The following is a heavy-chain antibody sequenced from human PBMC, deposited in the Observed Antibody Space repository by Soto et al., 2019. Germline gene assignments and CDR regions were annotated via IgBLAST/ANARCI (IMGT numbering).Heavy chain of an antibody. V-gene: IGHV1-69*12. CDR2: IIPIFGTA. J-gene: IGHJ6*02. CDR1: GGTFSSYA. CDR3: ATQGLPNYYYSGMDV. D-gene: IGHD5-18*01. Sequence: QVQLVQSGAEVKKPGSSVKVSCKASGGTFSSYAISWVRQAPGQGLEWMGGIIPIFGTANYAQKFQGRVTITADESTSTADMELSRLRSEDRAVYYCATQGLPNYYYSGMDVWGQGTTGTVSS.